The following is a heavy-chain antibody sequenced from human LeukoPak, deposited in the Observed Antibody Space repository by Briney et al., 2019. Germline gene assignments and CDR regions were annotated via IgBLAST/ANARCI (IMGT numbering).Heavy chain of an antibody. CDR3: ARDLVTVTKGFDI. CDR1: DDSFSSHY. J-gene: IGHJ3*02. D-gene: IGHD4-17*01. CDR2: ISYIGST. Sequence: PSETLSLTCAVSDDSFSSHYWTWIRQPPGKGLEWIGYISYIGSTNYNPSLKSRVTISIDTSRNQLSLKMNSLTAADTAVYYCARDLVTVTKGFDIWGQETMVSVSS. V-gene: IGHV4-59*11.